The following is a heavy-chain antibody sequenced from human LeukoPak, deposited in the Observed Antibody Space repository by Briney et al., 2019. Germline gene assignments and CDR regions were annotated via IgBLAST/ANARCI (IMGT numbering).Heavy chain of an antibody. CDR2: ISYDGSNK. V-gene: IGHV3-30-3*01. J-gene: IGHJ4*02. D-gene: IGHD6-19*01. CDR1: GFTFSSYA. Sequence: GGSLRLSCAASGFTFSSYAMHWVRQAPGKGLEWVAVISYDGSNKYYADSVKGGFTISRDNSKNTLYLQMNSLRAEDTAVYYCARVGSSGWYFFDYWGQGTLVTVSS. CDR3: ARVGSSGWYFFDY.